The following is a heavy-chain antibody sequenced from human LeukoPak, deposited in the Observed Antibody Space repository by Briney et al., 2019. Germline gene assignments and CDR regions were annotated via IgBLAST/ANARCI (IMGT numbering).Heavy chain of an antibody. D-gene: IGHD3-10*01. J-gene: IGHJ4*02. Sequence: PGGSLRLSCAASGLTFSSYATNWVRQAPGKGMEWLSIITTSGDSTYYADSVKGRFIISRDNSKNTLYLQMNTLRAEDTAVYYCAKSKGSGSYSFDYWGQGTLVTVSS. CDR3: AKSKGSGSYSFDY. CDR2: ITTSGDST. CDR1: GLTFSSYA. V-gene: IGHV3-23*01.